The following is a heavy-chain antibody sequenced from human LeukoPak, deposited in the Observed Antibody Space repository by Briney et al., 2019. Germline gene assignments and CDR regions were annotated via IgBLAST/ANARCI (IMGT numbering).Heavy chain of an antibody. Sequence: ASVKVSCKASGYTFTNYGSSWVRQAPGQGLEWMGWISGYNAKTEYSQKLQGRVPTTTHTSTSPAYMELRSLTSDDTAVYYCARDIGVSQFDYWGQGTLVTVSS. CDR3: ARDIGVSQFDY. V-gene: IGHV1-18*01. CDR1: GYTFTNYG. J-gene: IGHJ4*02. D-gene: IGHD3-10*01. CDR2: ISGYNAKT.